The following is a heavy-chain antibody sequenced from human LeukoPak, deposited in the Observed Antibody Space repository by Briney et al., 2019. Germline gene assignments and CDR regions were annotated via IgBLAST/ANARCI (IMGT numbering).Heavy chain of an antibody. CDR3: ARLPSGSPLEYYYYGMDV. Sequence: PSETLSLTCTVSGGSCSSYYGSWIRQPPGKGLEWIGYIYYSGSTNYNPSLKSRVTISVDTSKNQFSLKLSSVTAADTAVYYCARLPSGSPLEYYYYGMDVWGQGTTVTVSS. D-gene: IGHD1-26*01. CDR2: IYYSGST. V-gene: IGHV4-59*08. J-gene: IGHJ6*02. CDR1: GGSCSSYY.